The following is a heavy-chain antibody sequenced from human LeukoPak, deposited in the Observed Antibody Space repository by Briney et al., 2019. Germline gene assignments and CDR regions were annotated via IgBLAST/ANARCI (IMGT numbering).Heavy chain of an antibody. V-gene: IGHV1-2*02. CDR1: VYTFTGYY. CDR3: ARYPGYYYDSSGYSGPPDY. J-gene: IGHJ4*02. D-gene: IGHD3-22*01. Sequence: ASVKVSCKASVYTFTGYYMHWVRQAPGQGLEWMGWINPNSGGTNYAQKFQGMVTMTRDTSISTPYMELSRLRSDDTAVYYCARYPGYYYDSSGYSGPPDYWGQGTLVTVSS. CDR2: INPNSGGT.